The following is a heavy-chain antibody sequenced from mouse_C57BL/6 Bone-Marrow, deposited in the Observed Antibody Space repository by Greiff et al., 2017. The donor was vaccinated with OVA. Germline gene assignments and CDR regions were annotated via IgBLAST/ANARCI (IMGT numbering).Heavy chain of an antibody. J-gene: IGHJ3*01. CDR2: IDPSDSST. V-gene: IGHV1-50*01. CDR3: ARKSNYYYGPAY. Sequence: VQLQQPGAELVKPGASVKLSCKASGYTFTSYWMQWVKQRPGQGLEWIGEIDPSDSSTNYNHKFKGKVTLTVDTTTCRAYMQLSILTYEDAAGYDCARKSNYYYGPAYWGQGTLVTVSA. D-gene: IGHD1-1*01. CDR1: GYTFTSYW.